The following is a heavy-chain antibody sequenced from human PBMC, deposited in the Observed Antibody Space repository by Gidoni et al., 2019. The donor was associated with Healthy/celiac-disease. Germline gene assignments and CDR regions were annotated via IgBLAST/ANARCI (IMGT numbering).Heavy chain of an antibody. CDR1: GFTFSSYW. CDR2: INSDGSST. CDR3: ASVPPLDDNYFDY. D-gene: IGHD3-9*01. Sequence: EVQLVESGGGFVQPGGSLRLSCAASGFTFSSYWMHWVRQAPGKGLVWVSRINSDGSSTSYADSVKGRFTISRDNAKNTLYLQMNSLRAEDTAVYYCASVPPLDDNYFDYWGQGTLVTVSS. J-gene: IGHJ4*02. V-gene: IGHV3-74*01.